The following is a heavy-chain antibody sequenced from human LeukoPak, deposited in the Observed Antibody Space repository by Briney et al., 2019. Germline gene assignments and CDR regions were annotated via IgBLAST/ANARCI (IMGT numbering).Heavy chain of an antibody. V-gene: IGHV5-51*01. CDR2: INPGDSDT. CDR3: ARQSSSWYSFDP. J-gene: IGHJ5*02. D-gene: IGHD6-13*01. CDR1: GYRFTGYW. Sequence: GESLKISCKGSGYRFTGYWIGWVRQMPGKGLEWMGIINPGDSDTRYSPSFQGQVTMSADKSISTAYLQWSSLKASDTAMYYCARQSSSWYSFDPWGPGTLVTVSS.